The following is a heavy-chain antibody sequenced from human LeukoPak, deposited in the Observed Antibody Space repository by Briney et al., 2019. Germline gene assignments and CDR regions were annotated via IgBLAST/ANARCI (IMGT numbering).Heavy chain of an antibody. J-gene: IGHJ4*02. CDR1: GFSFSSYR. CDR3: AKEGPYSSGWYAIDY. Sequence: PGGSLRLSCAASGFSFSSYRMNWVRQAPGKGLEWVSSISSSSSYIYYADSVKGRFTISRDNAKNSLYLQMNSLRAEDTALYYCAKEGPYSSGWYAIDYWGQGTLVTVSS. CDR2: ISSSSSYI. V-gene: IGHV3-21*04. D-gene: IGHD6-19*01.